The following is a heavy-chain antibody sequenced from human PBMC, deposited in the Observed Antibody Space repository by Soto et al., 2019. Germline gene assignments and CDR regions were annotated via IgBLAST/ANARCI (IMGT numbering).Heavy chain of an antibody. D-gene: IGHD2-21*01. CDR1: AFSLSTSGVG. V-gene: IGHV2-5*02. CDR2: IYWDDDK. CDR3: ARLVAAGITYYLDS. Sequence: QITLKESGPTLVNPTQTLTLTCTFSAFSLSTSGVGVGWIRQPPGKALEWLTFIYWDDDKRYSLSLKSRLTITKDTSKNQVVLTMTNMDPVDTATYYCARLVAAGITYYLDSWGQGTLVTVSS. J-gene: IGHJ4*02.